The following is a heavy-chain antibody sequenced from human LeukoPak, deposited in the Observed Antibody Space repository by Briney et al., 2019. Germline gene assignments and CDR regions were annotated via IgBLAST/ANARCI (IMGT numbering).Heavy chain of an antibody. CDR3: AREHSGGSWKGNWFDP. D-gene: IGHD1-26*01. J-gene: IGHJ5*02. V-gene: IGHV3-21*01. Sequence: GGSLRLSCAASGFTFSSYSMNWVRQAPGKGLEWVSSISSSSSYIYYADSVKGRFTISRDNAKNSLYLQMNSLRAEDTAVYYCAREHSGGSWKGNWFDPWGQGTLVTVSS. CDR1: GFTFSSYS. CDR2: ISSSSSYI.